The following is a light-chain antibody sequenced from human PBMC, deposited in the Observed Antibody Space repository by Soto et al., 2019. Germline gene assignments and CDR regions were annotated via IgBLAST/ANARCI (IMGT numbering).Light chain of an antibody. CDR3: CSYAGSPV. V-gene: IGLV2-11*01. J-gene: IGLJ1*01. CDR1: SSDVGGYNY. CDR2: DVS. Sequence: QSVLTQPRSVSGSPGQSVTISCTGTSSDVGGYNYVSWYQQHPGKAPKLMIYDVSKRPSGVPDRFSGSKSGNTASLTISGLQAGEGADYYCCSYAGSPVFGTGTKVTVL.